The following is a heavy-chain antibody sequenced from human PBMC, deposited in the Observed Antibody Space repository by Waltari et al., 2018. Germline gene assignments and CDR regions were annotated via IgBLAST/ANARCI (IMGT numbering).Heavy chain of an antibody. Sequence: QVQLVQSGAEVKKPGASVKVSCKASGYTFTGYHMHWVRQAPGQGLEWMGRINPNSGGTNYAQKFQGRVTMTRDTSISTAYMELSRLRSDDTAVYYCASYGSGSYLDYYGMDVWGQGTTVTVSS. CDR3: ASYGSGSYLDYYGMDV. CDR2: INPNSGGT. V-gene: IGHV1-2*06. CDR1: GYTFTGYH. J-gene: IGHJ6*02. D-gene: IGHD3-10*01.